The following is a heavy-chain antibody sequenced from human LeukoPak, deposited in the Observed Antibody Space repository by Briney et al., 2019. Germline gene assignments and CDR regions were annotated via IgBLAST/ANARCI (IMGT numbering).Heavy chain of an antibody. V-gene: IGHV3-30*02. CDR3: ATETPDTSGSKLDY. CDR2: IRYDGSRK. Sequence: GGSLRLSCAASGFIFSNYAMHWVRQAAGKGLEWVAYIRYDGSRKYYADSVNGRFTISRDNSKNTLYLQVHSLRGEDTAVYYCATETPDTSGSKLDYWGQGTQVTVSS. D-gene: IGHD3-22*01. J-gene: IGHJ4*02. CDR1: GFIFSNYA.